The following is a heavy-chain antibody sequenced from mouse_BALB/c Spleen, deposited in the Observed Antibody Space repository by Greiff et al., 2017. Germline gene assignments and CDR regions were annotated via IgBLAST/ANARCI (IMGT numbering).Heavy chain of an antibody. V-gene: IGHV1-7*01. J-gene: IGHJ2*01. CDR3: ARSGGDEEGYFAY. Sequence: LVESGAELAKPGASVKMSCKASGYTFTSYWMHWVKQRPGQGLEWIGYINPSTGDTEYNQKFKDKATLTADKSSSTAYKQLSSLTSEDSAVYDSARSGGDEEGYFAYWGQGTTLTVSS. CDR1: GYTFTSYW. CDR2: INPSTGDT. D-gene: IGHD2-13*01.